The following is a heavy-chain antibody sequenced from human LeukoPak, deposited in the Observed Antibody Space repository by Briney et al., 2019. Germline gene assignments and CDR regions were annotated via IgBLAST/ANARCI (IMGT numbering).Heavy chain of an antibody. D-gene: IGHD2-2*01. CDR1: GYTFTSYY. Sequence: ASVKVSCKASGYTFTSYYMHWVRQAPGQGLEWMGIINPSGGSTSYAQKFQGRVTMTRDTSTSSVYMELSSLRSEDTAVYYCASPYCSSTSCYKSDAFDIWGQGTMVTVSS. V-gene: IGHV1-46*01. CDR2: INPSGGST. CDR3: ASPYCSSTSCYKSDAFDI. J-gene: IGHJ3*02.